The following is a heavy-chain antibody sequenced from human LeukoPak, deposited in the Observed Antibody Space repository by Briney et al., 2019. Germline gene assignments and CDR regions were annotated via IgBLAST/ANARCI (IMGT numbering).Heavy chain of an antibody. D-gene: IGHD1-26*01. Sequence: GGSLRLSCAASGFSFSDHYMDWVRQAPGKGLEWVGRTRDKGNSYTTEYAASVKGRLTVSRDDSKNSVDLQMNSLRIEDTAVYYCARGPERGSSPYYHYGMDVWGQGTTVTVSS. CDR3: ARGPERGSSPYYHYGMDV. CDR2: TRDKGNSYTT. J-gene: IGHJ6*02. CDR1: GFSFSDHY. V-gene: IGHV3-72*01.